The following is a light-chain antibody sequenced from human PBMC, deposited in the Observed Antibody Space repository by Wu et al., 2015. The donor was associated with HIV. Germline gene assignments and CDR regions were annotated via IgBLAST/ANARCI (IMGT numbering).Light chain of an antibody. Sequence: EVVMTQFPATLSVSAGDRATLSCRASQSVNSKIAWYQQKPGQAPRLLVYGPSTRATGVPARFTGSGSGTDFTLTITSLQSEDFAVYYCQQRSNWPLTFGGGTKVEIK. CDR3: QQRSNWPLT. J-gene: IGKJ4*01. CDR2: GPS. CDR1: QSVNSK. V-gene: IGKV3-15*01.